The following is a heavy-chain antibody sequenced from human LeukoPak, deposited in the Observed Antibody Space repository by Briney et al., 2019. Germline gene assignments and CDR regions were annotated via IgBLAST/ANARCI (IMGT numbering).Heavy chain of an antibody. CDR2: ISYDGSNK. J-gene: IGHJ4*02. CDR3: ASSEYSSSWYYWVD. CDR1: GFTFSSYA. Sequence: GRSLRLSCAASGFTFSSYAMHWVRQAPGKGLEWVAVISYDGSNKYYPDSVKGRFTISRDNSKNTLYLQMNSLRAEDTAVYYCASSEYSSSWYYWVDWGQGTLVTVSS. V-gene: IGHV3-30-3*01. D-gene: IGHD6-13*01.